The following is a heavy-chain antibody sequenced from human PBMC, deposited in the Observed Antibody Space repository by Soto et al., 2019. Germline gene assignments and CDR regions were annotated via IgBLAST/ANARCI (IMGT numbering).Heavy chain of an antibody. CDR3: ARDHIVVVPAAPTLYYYGMDV. CDR1: GFTFSNFA. Sequence: GGSLRLSCAASGFTFSNFAMTWVRQAPGAGLEWVSSISGTDDYTYYADSVKGRFTISRDNARDTLFLHMNNLRADDTAVYYCARDHIVVVPAAPTLYYYGMDVWGQGTTVTVSS. V-gene: IGHV3-23*01. CDR2: ISGTDDYT. D-gene: IGHD2-2*01. J-gene: IGHJ6*02.